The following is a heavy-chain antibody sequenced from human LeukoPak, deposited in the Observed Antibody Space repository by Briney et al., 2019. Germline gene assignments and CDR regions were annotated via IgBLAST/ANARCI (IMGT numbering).Heavy chain of an antibody. D-gene: IGHD2-2*01. V-gene: IGHV3-23*01. J-gene: IGHJ6*02. Sequence: GGSLRLSCAGSGFTFSSHAINWVRQAPRKGLEWVSIISGSGGSTYYADSVKGRFTLSRDNSRNTLYLQMSSLRAEDTAVYYCARDLSRTSYYGLDVWGQGTTVIVSS. CDR2: ISGSGGST. CDR3: ARDLSRTSYYGLDV. CDR1: GFTFSSHA.